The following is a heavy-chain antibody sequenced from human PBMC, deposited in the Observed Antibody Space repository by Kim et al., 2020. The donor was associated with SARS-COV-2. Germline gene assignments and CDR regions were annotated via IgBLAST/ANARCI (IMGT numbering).Heavy chain of an antibody. J-gene: IGHJ4*02. Sequence: SVKVSCKASGATFNTYGISWLRQARGQGLEFMGGIIPLFGTINYAHNFHGRVTIAADESTSTFYMELSSLSSEDAAVYYCARVPPYSTGFYFDYWGQGTLITVSS. V-gene: IGHV1-69*13. D-gene: IGHD2-8*02. CDR3: ARVPPYSTGFYFDY. CDR2: IIPLFGTI. CDR1: GATFNTYG.